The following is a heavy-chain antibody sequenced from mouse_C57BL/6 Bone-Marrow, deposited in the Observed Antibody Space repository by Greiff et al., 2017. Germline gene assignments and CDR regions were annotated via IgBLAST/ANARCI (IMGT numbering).Heavy chain of an antibody. J-gene: IGHJ3*01. CDR1: GFTFSSYA. Sequence: EVQVVESGGGLVKPGGSLKLSCAASGFTFSSYAMSWVRQTPEKRLEWVATISDGGSYTSYPDNVKGRFTISRDNAKNNLYLQMSHLKSEDTAMYYCARGEGLAYWGQGTLVTVSA. V-gene: IGHV5-4*01. D-gene: IGHD3-3*01. CDR3: ARGEGLAY. CDR2: ISDGGSYT.